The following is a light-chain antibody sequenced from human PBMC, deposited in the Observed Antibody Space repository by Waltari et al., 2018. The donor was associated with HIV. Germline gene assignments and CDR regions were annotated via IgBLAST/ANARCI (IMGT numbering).Light chain of an antibody. V-gene: IGKV3-15*01. CDR1: QSVYVN. Sequence: IVMTQSPTTLSVSPGERATLSCRASQSVYVNLAWYQQKHGQPPRLLIYGASTRATDIPARFSGSGSGTEFTLTISSLQSEDCALYYCQQYVSWPTFGQGTKLEIK. J-gene: IGKJ2*01. CDR3: QQYVSWPT. CDR2: GAS.